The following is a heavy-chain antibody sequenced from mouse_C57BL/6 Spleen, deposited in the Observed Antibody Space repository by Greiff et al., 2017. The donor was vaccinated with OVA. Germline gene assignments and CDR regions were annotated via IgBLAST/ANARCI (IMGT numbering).Heavy chain of an antibody. J-gene: IGHJ2*01. V-gene: IGHV1-61*01. CDR1: GYTFTGYW. D-gene: IGHD2-4*01. CDR3: ARELRYDYDRADY. CDR2: IYPSDSET. Sequence: QVQLQQPGAELVRPGSSVKLSCKASGYTFTGYWMDWVKQRPGQGLEWIGNIYPSDSETHYNQKFKDKATFTVDKSSSTAYMQLSSLTSEDSAVNYCARELRYDYDRADYWGQGTTRTVSS.